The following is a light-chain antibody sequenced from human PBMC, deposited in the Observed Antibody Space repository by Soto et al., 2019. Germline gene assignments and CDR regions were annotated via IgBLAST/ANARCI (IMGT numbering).Light chain of an antibody. CDR3: SSYTTSNTHQIV. Sequence: QSALTQPASVSGSPGQSITISCTGTSSDVGGYNYVSWYQHHPGKAPKLMIFDVSNRPSGVSNRFSGSKSGNTASLTISGLQPEDEADYYCSSYTTSNTHQIVCGTGTKLTVL. CDR2: DVS. J-gene: IGLJ1*01. CDR1: SSDVGGYNY. V-gene: IGLV2-14*03.